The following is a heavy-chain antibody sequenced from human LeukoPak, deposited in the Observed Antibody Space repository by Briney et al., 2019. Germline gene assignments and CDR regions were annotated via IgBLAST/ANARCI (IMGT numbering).Heavy chain of an antibody. Sequence: SVKVSCKASGGTFSSYAISWVRQAPGQGLEWMGGIIPIFGTANYAQKFQGRVMITAVESTSTAYMELSSLRSDDTAVYYCARVSCSSTSCPGSFDYWGQGTLVTVSS. D-gene: IGHD2-2*01. CDR1: GGTFSSYA. CDR2: IIPIFGTA. V-gene: IGHV1-69*13. J-gene: IGHJ4*02. CDR3: ARVSCSSTSCPGSFDY.